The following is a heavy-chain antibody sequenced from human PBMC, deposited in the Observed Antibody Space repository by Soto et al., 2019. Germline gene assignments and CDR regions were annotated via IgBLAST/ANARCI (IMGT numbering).Heavy chain of an antibody. D-gene: IGHD1-20*01. CDR1: GFTFSSSS. CDR2: ISSSSSYI. Sequence: GGSLRLSCAASGFTFSSSSMNWLRQAPGKGLEWVSSISSSSSYIYYADSVKGRFTISRDNSKNTLYLQMNSLRAEDTAVYYCARALTGTRSCFDHWGQGTLVTVS. J-gene: IGHJ4*02. V-gene: IGHV3-21*04. CDR3: ARALTGTRSCFDH.